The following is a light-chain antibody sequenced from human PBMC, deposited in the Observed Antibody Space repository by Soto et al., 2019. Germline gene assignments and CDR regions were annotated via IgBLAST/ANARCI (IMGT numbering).Light chain of an antibody. CDR3: AAWDDSLRGWV. V-gene: IGLV1-47*02. CDR1: SSNIGSNY. J-gene: IGLJ3*02. CDR2: TND. Sequence: QSVLTQPPSASGTPGQRVTISCSGSSSNIGSNYVYWYQQLPGTAPKLLIYTNDQRPSGVPDRFSGSKSGTSASLAISGLRSEDEADYYCAAWDDSLRGWVFGGGTKLPVL.